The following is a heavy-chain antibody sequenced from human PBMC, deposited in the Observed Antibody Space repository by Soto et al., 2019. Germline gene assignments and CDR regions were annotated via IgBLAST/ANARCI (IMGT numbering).Heavy chain of an antibody. Sequence: QVQLVESGGGVVQPGRSLRLSCAASGFTFSSYAMHWVRQAPGKGLEWVAVILYDGSNKYYADSVKGRFTISRDNSKNTLYLQMNSLRAEDTAVYYCARVYQDIVVVVAAMSDYYYYGMDVWGQGTTVTVSS. J-gene: IGHJ6*02. CDR2: ILYDGSNK. CDR1: GFTFSSYA. CDR3: ARVYQDIVVVVAAMSDYYYYGMDV. V-gene: IGHV3-30-3*01. D-gene: IGHD2-15*01.